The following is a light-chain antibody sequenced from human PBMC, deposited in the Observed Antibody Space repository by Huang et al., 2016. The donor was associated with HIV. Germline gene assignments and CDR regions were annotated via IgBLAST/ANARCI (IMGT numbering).Light chain of an antibody. CDR2: GAS. J-gene: IGKJ5*01. Sequence: EIVMTQSPATLSVSPGERATLSCRASQSVSSNLAWYQQKPGQAPRLLIYGASTRATGSPARFSSSGSGTEFTLAISSLQSENFAVYYCQKYNNWPVTFGQGTRLEIK. CDR3: QKYNNWPVT. V-gene: IGKV3-15*01. CDR1: QSVSSN.